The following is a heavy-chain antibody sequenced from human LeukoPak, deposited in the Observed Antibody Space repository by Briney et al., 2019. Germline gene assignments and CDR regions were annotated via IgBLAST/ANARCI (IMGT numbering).Heavy chain of an antibody. Sequence: GGSPRLSCIGSGFTFGDYAMSWFRQAPGKGLEWVSGISGSDGSTYYADSVKGRFTISRDNSKNTLYLQMNSLRAEDTAVYYCARAGNTRFDYWGQGTLVTVSS. V-gene: IGHV3-23*01. J-gene: IGHJ4*02. CDR2: ISGSDGST. CDR3: ARAGNTRFDY. D-gene: IGHD2/OR15-2a*01. CDR1: GFTFGDYA.